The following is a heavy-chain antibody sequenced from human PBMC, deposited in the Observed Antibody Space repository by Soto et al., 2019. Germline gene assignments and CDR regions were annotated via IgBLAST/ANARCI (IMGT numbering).Heavy chain of an antibody. J-gene: IGHJ6*02. CDR1: GFSLTTIGMC. D-gene: IGHD6-19*01. Sequence: GSGPTLVNPTQTLTLTCTFSGFSLTTIGMCVSWIRQPPGKALEWLALIDWNDDKYYSTSLRTRLTISKDTSKNQVVLTLANMDPVDTATYYCARTAVTGTGYYYYGMDVWGQGTTVTVSS. CDR2: IDWNDDK. V-gene: IGHV2-70*01. CDR3: ARTAVTGTGYYYYGMDV.